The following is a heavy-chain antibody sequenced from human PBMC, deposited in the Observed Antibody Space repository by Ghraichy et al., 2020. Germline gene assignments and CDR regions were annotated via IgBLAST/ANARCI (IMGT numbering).Heavy chain of an antibody. D-gene: IGHD1-26*01. Sequence: ASVKVSCKASGYTFTSYGISWVRQAPGQGLEWMGWISAYNGNTNYAQKLQGRVTMTTDTSTSTAYMELRSLRSDDTAVYYCAAGTLVGEWPVGGMDVWGQGTTVTVSS. J-gene: IGHJ6*02. CDR2: ISAYNGNT. CDR1: GYTFTSYG. CDR3: AAGTLVGEWPVGGMDV. V-gene: IGHV1-18*04.